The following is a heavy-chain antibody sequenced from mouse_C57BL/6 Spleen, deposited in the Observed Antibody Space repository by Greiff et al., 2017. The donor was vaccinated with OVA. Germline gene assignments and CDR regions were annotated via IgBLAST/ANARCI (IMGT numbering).Heavy chain of an antibody. CDR1: GYTFTSYW. J-gene: IGHJ2*01. CDR2: IDPSDSET. CDR3: ARDPYYGSSYGGTYFDY. Sequence: QVQLQQPGAELVRPGSSVKLSCKASGYTFTSYWMHWVKQRPIQGLEWIGNIDPSDSETHYNQKFKDKATLTVDKSSSTAYMQLRSLTSEDSAVYYCARDPYYGSSYGGTYFDYWGQGTTLTVSS. D-gene: IGHD1-1*01. V-gene: IGHV1-52*01.